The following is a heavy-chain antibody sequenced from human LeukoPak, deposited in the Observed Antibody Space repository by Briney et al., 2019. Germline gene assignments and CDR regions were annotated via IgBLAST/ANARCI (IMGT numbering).Heavy chain of an antibody. Sequence: ASVKVSCKASGYTFTSNSINWVRHAPGQGLEWMGWISTYNGKTGYAQKVQGRVTMTTDTSTSTAYMELRSLRSDDTAVYYCARDRWRDGSSSFDNWGLGTLVTVSS. V-gene: IGHV1-18*01. J-gene: IGHJ4*02. CDR3: ARDRWRDGSSSFDN. CDR1: GYTFTSNS. D-gene: IGHD6-6*01. CDR2: ISTYNGKT.